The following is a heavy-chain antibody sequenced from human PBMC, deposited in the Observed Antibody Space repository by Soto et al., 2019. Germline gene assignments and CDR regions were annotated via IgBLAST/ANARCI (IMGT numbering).Heavy chain of an antibody. CDR1: GFTFGDYW. D-gene: IGHD1-1*01. CDR2: MNQDGSEK. V-gene: IGHV3-7*05. Sequence: VQLVESGGGLVQPGGSLRLSCTVSGFTFGDYWMTWVRQAPGKGLEWVANMNQDGSEKYYVDSVQGRFAISRDNAKNSLYLQMHSLGAEDTAVYYCASQRVSYAMDVWGQGTTVTVSS. J-gene: IGHJ6*02. CDR3: ASQRVSYAMDV.